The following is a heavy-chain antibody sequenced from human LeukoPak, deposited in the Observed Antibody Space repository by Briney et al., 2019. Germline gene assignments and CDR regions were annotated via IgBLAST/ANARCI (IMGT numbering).Heavy chain of an antibody. J-gene: IGHJ3*02. V-gene: IGHV3-15*01. CDR3: ATVPSMKLVTTDAFDI. CDR1: GFIFTDAW. D-gene: IGHD1-1*01. Sequence: PGGSLRLSCVASGFIFTDAWMSWVRQAPGKGLEWVARSKRKSVGGAADYAAPVNGRFTISRDDSQNMLYLEMNSLKTEDTAVYYCATVPSMKLVTTDAFDIWGPGTVVTVSS. CDR2: SKRKSVGGAA.